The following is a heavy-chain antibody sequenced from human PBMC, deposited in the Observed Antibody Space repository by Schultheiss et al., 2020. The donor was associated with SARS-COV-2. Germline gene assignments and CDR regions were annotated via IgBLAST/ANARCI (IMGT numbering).Heavy chain of an antibody. V-gene: IGHV4-59*01. D-gene: IGHD2-2*01. CDR3: ARVRKDIVVVPAAATPDYYYMDV. CDR1: GGSISSYY. J-gene: IGHJ6*03. Sequence: SETLSLTCTVSGGSISSYYWSWIRQPPGKGLEWIGYIYYSGSTNYNPSLKSRVTISVDTSKNQFSLKLSSVTAADTAVYYCARVRKDIVVVPAAATPDYYYMDVWGKGTTVTVSS. CDR2: IYYSGST.